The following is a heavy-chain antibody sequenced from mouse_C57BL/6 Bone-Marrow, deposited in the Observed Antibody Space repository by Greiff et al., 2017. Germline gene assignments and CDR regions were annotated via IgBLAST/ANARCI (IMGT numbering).Heavy chain of an antibody. CDR2: SRNKANDYTT. D-gene: IGHD1-1*01. J-gene: IGHJ3*01. V-gene: IGHV7-1*01. Sequence: EVKVVESGGGLVQSGRSLRLSCATSGFTFSDFYMEWVRQAPGQGLEWIAASRNKANDYTTEYSASVKGRFIVSRDTSQSILYLQMNALRAEDTAIYYCARALYGSPFAYGGQGTLVTVSA. CDR3: ARALYGSPFAY. CDR1: GFTFSDFY.